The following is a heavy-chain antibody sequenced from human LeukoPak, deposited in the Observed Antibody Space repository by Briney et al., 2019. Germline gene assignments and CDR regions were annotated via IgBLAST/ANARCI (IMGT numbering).Heavy chain of an antibody. J-gene: IGHJ4*02. CDR3: ARDSYGGNSEIDY. CDR1: GFTFSDHG. V-gene: IGHV3-33*01. CDR2: IWYDGSSR. D-gene: IGHD4-23*01. Sequence: GGSLRLSRATSGFTFSDHGMHWVRQAPGKGLEWVAVIWYDGSSRYYTHSVKGRFTISSDNSKNTVYLQMNSLRAEDTAVYYCARDSYGGNSEIDYWGQGTLVTVSS.